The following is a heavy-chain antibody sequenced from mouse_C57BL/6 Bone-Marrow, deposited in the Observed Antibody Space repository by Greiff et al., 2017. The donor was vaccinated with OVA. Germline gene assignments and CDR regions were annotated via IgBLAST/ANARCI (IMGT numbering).Heavy chain of an antibody. CDR3: ASSLYFDY. CDR1: GYTFTDYY. Sequence: EVQLVESGPVLVKPGASVKMSCKASGYTFTDYYMNWVKQSHGKSLEWIGVINPYNGGTSYNQKFKGKATLTVDKSSSTAYMELNSLTSEDSAVYYCASSLYFDYWGQGTTLTVSS. D-gene: IGHD6-1*01. CDR2: INPYNGGT. V-gene: IGHV1-19*01. J-gene: IGHJ2*01.